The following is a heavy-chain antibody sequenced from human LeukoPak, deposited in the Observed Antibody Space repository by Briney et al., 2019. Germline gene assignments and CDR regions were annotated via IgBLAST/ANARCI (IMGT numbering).Heavy chain of an antibody. D-gene: IGHD3-3*01. V-gene: IGHV1-69*13. CDR2: IIPIFGTA. Sequence: SVKVSCKASGGTFSSYAISWVRQAPGQGLEWMGGIIPIFGTANYAQKFQGRVTITADESTSTAYMELSSLRSEDTAVYYCARAPSFGDFWSGIYMDVWGKGTTVTVSS. CDR3: ARAPSFGDFWSGIYMDV. J-gene: IGHJ6*03. CDR1: GGTFSSYA.